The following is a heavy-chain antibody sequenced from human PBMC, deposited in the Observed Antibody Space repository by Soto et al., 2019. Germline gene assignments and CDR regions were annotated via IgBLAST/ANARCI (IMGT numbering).Heavy chain of an antibody. J-gene: IGHJ4*02. CDR2: IYYTGST. Sequence: QVQLQESGPGLVKPSETLSLTCTVSGGSISSHYWSWIRHSPGKGLEWIGYIYYTGSTNYNPSLKSRVTISLDTSKDQFSLTLSSVTAADTAVSYCARVTVTTGYYFLDKWGQATLAPVSS. V-gene: IGHV4-59*11. D-gene: IGHD4-17*01. CDR1: GGSISSHY. CDR3: ARVTVTTGYYFLDK.